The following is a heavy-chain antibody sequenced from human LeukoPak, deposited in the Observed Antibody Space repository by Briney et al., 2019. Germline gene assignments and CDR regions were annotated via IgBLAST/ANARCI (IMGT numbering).Heavy chain of an antibody. CDR2: IWYDRSNK. V-gene: IGHV3-33*01. CDR3: ARILVGATSFDY. Sequence: PGGSLRLSCAASGFTLSTYGMHWVRQAPGKGLEWVAVIWYDRSNKYHADSVKGRFTISRDNSKNTLYLQMNSLRAEDTALYYCARILVGATSFDYWGQGTLVTVSS. D-gene: IGHD1-26*01. J-gene: IGHJ4*02. CDR1: GFTLSTYG.